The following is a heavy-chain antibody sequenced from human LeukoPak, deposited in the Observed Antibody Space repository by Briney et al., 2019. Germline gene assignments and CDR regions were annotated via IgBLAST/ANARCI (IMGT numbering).Heavy chain of an antibody. J-gene: IGHJ6*02. CDR3: ARDQYSYGYYYYYYGMDV. V-gene: IGHV3-33*01. Sequence: GGSLRLSCAASGFTFSSYGMHWVRQAPGKGLEWVAVIWYDGSNKYYADSVKGRFTISRDNSKNTLYLQMNSLRAEDTAVYYCARDQYSYGYYYYYYGMDVWGQGTTVTVSS. CDR2: IWYDGSNK. D-gene: IGHD5-18*01. CDR1: GFTFSSYG.